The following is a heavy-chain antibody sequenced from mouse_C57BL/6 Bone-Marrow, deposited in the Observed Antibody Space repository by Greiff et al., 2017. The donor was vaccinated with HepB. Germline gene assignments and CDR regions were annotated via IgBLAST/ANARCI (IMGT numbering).Heavy chain of an antibody. D-gene: IGHD2-10*01. V-gene: IGHV2-9-1*01. CDR3: AREIPCLPYYYAIDY. Sequence: QVQLKESGPGLVAPSQSLSITCTVSGFSLTSYAISWVRQPPGKGLAWLGVIWTGGGTHYNSALKSSLSISKDNSKSQVVLKMNSLQTDDTARYYCAREIPCLPYYYAIDYWGQGTSVTVSS. CDR1: GFSLTSYA. J-gene: IGHJ4*01. CDR2: IWTGGGT.